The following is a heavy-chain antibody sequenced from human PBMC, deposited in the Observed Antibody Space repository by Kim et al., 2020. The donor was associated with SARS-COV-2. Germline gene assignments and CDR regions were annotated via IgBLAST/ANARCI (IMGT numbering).Heavy chain of an antibody. V-gene: IGHV3-53*01. CDR3: ARDRGELGGWHVFDY. D-gene: IGHD6-19*01. Sequence: ADSVKGRFTISRDISKNTLYLQMNSMKVDDTAVYFCARDRGELGGWHVFDYWGQGTLLTVSS. J-gene: IGHJ4*02.